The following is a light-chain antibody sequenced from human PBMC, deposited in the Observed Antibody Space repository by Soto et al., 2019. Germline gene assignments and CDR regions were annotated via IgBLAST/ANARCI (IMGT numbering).Light chain of an antibody. CDR2: GAS. CDR1: QTLYNN. Sequence: EIVMTQSPATLSVSPGERATLSCRASQTLYNNLAWYQQKLGQAPRLLIYGASARATDITAKLSGSGSGTEFTLTNSGLQSEDFGIYYCRQDSDWPLTFGGGTKVEIK. V-gene: IGKV3-15*01. CDR3: RQDSDWPLT. J-gene: IGKJ4*01.